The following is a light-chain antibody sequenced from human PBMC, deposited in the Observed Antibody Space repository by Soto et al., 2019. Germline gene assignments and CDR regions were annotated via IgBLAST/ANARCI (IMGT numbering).Light chain of an antibody. CDR2: GNA. Sequence: QSALAQPPSVSGAPGQRVTISCTGSNSNLGTGYDVHWYQQLPGAAPKLLIYGNAHRPSGVPDRFSGSKSATSASLTITGLQAEDEADYYCQSYDSSLSGFVFGTGTKVTVL. CDR1: NSNLGTGYD. J-gene: IGLJ1*01. V-gene: IGLV1-40*01. CDR3: QSYDSSLSGFV.